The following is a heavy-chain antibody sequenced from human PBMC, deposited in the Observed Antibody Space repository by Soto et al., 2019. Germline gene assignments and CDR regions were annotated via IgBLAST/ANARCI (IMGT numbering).Heavy chain of an antibody. V-gene: IGHV4-34*01. D-gene: IGHD1-26*01. CDR2: INHRGST. J-gene: IGHJ4*02. CDR1: GGSFSGYY. CDR3: ERVQEEGSGGAYFDY. Sequence: QVQLQQWGAGLLKPSETLSLTCAVYGGSFSGYYWSWIRQPPRKGLEWIREINHRGSTNYNPSLKSRVPISVDASKNQVSRKRSSVIGADTAVYYCERVQEEGSGGAYFDYWGQGTLVTVSS.